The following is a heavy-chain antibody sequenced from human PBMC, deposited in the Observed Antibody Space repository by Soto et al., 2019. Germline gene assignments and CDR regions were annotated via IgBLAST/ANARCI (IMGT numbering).Heavy chain of an antibody. CDR1: GFTFSSYA. J-gene: IGHJ4*02. V-gene: IGHV3-23*01. CDR3: AKDKGKRKIRDPYYDILTGFDY. CDR2: ISGSGGST. D-gene: IGHD3-9*01. Sequence: GGSLRLSCAASGFTFSSYAMSWVRQAPGKGLEWVSAISGSGGSTYYADSVKGRFTISRDNSKNTLYLQMNSLRAEDTAVYYCAKDKGKRKIRDPYYDILTGFDYWGQGTLVTVSS.